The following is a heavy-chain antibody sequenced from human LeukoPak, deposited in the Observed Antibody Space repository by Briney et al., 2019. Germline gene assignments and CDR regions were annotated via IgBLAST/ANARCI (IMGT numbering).Heavy chain of an antibody. CDR2: ISYDGSNK. J-gene: IGHJ4*02. CDR3: AKQLGYCSDGSCYFPY. D-gene: IGHD2-15*01. Sequence: GRSLRLSCAASTFTFSSCAMHWVRQAPGKGLEWVAVISYDGSNKYYADSVKGRFTISRDNSKNTLYLQMNSLRAEDTAVYYCAKQLGYCSDGSCYFPYWGQGTLVTVSS. CDR1: TFTFSSCA. V-gene: IGHV3-30*04.